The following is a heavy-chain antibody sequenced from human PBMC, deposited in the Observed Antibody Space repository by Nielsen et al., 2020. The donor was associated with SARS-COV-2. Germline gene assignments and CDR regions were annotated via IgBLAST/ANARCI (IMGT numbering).Heavy chain of an antibody. Sequence: GGSLRLSCAASGFTFSSYDMHWVRQATGKGLEWVSAIGTAGDTYYPGSVKGRFTISRDNAKNSLYLQMNSLRAEDTALYYCAKDMGYSGYDQNFDYWGQGTLVTVSS. CDR2: IGTAGDT. V-gene: IGHV3-13*01. J-gene: IGHJ4*02. CDR3: AKDMGYSGYDQNFDY. CDR1: GFTFSSYD. D-gene: IGHD5-12*01.